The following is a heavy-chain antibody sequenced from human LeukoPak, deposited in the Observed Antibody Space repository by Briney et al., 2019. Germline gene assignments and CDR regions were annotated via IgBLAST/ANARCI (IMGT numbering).Heavy chain of an antibody. V-gene: IGHV3-30*15. Sequence: GGSLRLSCAASGFTFRSYVMHWVRQAPGKGLEWVAVISDDGSRQHYADFLEGRITISRDNSKNTVSLQMSSLRTEDTAVYFCAREQSGDGWSGFDYWGQGTLVTVSS. CDR2: ISDDGSRQ. CDR1: GFTFRSYV. J-gene: IGHJ4*02. D-gene: IGHD6-19*01. CDR3: AREQSGDGWSGFDY.